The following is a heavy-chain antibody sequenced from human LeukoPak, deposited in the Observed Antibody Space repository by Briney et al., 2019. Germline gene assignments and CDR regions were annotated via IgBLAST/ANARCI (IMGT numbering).Heavy chain of an antibody. Sequence: GGSLRLSCTGSGFRFGCYALSWVRQAPGKGLEWVGFIRSKALYGTSEYAASVEGRFTISRDDSNNIAYLQMNSLKTEDTALYFCVRESVRDYYFDYWGQGILVTVSS. CDR2: IRSKALYGTS. CDR3: VRESVRDYYFDY. V-gene: IGHV3-49*04. D-gene: IGHD3-10*02. CDR1: GFRFGCYA. J-gene: IGHJ4*02.